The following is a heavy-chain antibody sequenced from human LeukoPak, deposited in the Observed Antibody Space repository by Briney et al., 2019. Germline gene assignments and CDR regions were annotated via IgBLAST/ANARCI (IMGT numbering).Heavy chain of an antibody. D-gene: IGHD2-21*01. CDR2: ISWNSGSI. V-gene: IGHV3-9*01. Sequence: GRSLRLSCAASGFTFDDYAMHWVRQAPGKGLEWVSGISWNSGSIGYADSVKGRFTISRDNAKNSLYLQMNSLRAEDTALYYCAKAIGGVNRNALDIWGQGTMVTVSS. J-gene: IGHJ3*02. CDR1: GFTFDDYA. CDR3: AKAIGGVNRNALDI.